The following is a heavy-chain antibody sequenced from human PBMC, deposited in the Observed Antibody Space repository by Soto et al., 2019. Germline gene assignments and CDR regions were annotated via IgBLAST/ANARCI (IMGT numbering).Heavy chain of an antibody. V-gene: IGHV4-39*07. Sequence: SETLSLTCTVSGGSISSRNNYWGWIRQSPGKGLEWIGSIYFSGTTYYNPSLESRVTISVDTSKNQFSLKLSSVTAADTAVYYCARDHLGYCSSTSCRHRYYYGMDVWGQGTTVTVSS. CDR2: IYFSGTT. CDR1: GGSISSRNNY. D-gene: IGHD2-2*01. CDR3: ARDHLGYCSSTSCRHRYYYGMDV. J-gene: IGHJ6*02.